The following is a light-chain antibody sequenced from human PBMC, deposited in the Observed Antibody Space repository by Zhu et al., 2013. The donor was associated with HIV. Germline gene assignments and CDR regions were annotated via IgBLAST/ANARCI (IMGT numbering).Light chain of an antibody. CDR3: QQYLYWPPVT. CDR2: GES. Sequence: PGEKATLSCRTSQAFESVYIGWYHQRPGQAPRFLIFGESSRAAGIPERFTCGGSGTDFTLTISRLESEDFGVYYCQQYLYWPPVTFGQGTRLDI. V-gene: IGKV3-20*01. CDR1: QAFESVY. J-gene: IGKJ5*01.